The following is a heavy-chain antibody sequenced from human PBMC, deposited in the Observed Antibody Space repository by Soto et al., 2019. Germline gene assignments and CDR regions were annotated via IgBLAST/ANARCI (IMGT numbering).Heavy chain of an antibody. CDR1: GFTFSSYA. J-gene: IGHJ3*02. CDR2: ISGSGGST. D-gene: IGHD6-19*01. Sequence: PGGSLRLSCAASGFTFSSYAMSWVRQAPGKGLEWVSAISGSGGSTHYADSVKGRFTISRDNSKNTLYLQMNSLRAEDTAVYYCAKLSDSSGWYDAFDIWGQGTMVTVSS. V-gene: IGHV3-23*01. CDR3: AKLSDSSGWYDAFDI.